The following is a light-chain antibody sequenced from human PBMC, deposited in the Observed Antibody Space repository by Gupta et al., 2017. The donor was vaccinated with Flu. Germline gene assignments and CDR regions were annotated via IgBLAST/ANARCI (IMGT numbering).Light chain of an antibody. CDR2: WAS. CDR3: QQDYSTPLT. CDR1: QSVLYSSNNKNY. V-gene: IGKV4-1*01. J-gene: IGKJ4*01. Sequence: DIVMTQSPDSLAVSLGERATINCKSSQSVLYSSNNKNYLAWYQQKPGQPPKLLIYWASTRESGVPDRFSGSGSGTDFTLTISSQQAEDVAVYYCQQDYSTPLTFGGGTKVEIK.